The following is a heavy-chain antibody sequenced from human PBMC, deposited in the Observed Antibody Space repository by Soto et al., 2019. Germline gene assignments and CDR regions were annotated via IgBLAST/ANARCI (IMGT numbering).Heavy chain of an antibody. CDR3: ARDGYSGRWGSSSFNYYYGMDV. Sequence: PGGSLRLSCAASGFTFSSYSMNWVRQAPGKGLEWVSSISSSSSYIYYADSVKGRFTISRDNAKNSLYLQMNSLRAEDTAVYYCARDGYSGRWGSSSFNYYYGMDVWGQGTTVTVSS. CDR1: GFTFSSYS. J-gene: IGHJ6*02. V-gene: IGHV3-21*01. CDR2: ISSSSSYI. D-gene: IGHD6-6*01.